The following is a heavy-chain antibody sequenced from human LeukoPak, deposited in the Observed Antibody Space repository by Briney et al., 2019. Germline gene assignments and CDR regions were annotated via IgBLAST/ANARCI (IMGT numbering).Heavy chain of an antibody. V-gene: IGHV3-15*01. J-gene: IGHJ4*02. CDR2: VKTTSDGGTT. Sequence: GGSLRLSCVVSEYPFKDSHMSWVRQAPGEGLEWIGRVKTTSDGGTTDYIAPVRGRFTISRDDAENTVYLQMNSLKTEDTAMYYCMTGLGSYWGQGTLVTVSP. CDR1: EYPFKDSH. D-gene: IGHD3-16*01. CDR3: MTGLGSY.